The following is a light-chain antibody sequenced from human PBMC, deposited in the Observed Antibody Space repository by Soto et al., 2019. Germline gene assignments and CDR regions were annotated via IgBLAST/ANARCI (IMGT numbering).Light chain of an antibody. CDR1: SSDVGGYNY. CDR2: DVT. Sequence: QSALTQPASVSGSPGQSITISCTGTSSDVGGYNYVSWYQQHPVKAPKLMIYDVTNRPSGVSDRFSGSKSDNTASLTISGLQAEDEADYYCSSYTSSSTPYVFGTGTK. J-gene: IGLJ1*01. V-gene: IGLV2-14*01. CDR3: SSYTSSSTPYV.